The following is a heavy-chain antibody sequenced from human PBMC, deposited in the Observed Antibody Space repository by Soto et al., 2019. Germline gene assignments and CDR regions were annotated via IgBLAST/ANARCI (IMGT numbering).Heavy chain of an antibody. V-gene: IGHV1-69*06. J-gene: IGHJ4*02. CDR1: GGTFSSYA. Sequence: QVQLVQAGAEVKKPGSSVKVSCKASGGTFSSYAISWVRQAPGQGREWMGGIIPIFGTANYAQNFQGRVTITADKSTSTAYMELSSLRSEDTAVYYCARAAYYYDSSGYSPPDYWGQGTLVTVSS. CDR2: IIPIFGTA. CDR3: ARAAYYYDSSGYSPPDY. D-gene: IGHD3-22*01.